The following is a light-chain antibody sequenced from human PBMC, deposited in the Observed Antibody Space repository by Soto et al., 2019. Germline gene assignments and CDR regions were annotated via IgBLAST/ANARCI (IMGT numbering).Light chain of an antibody. Sequence: QSALTQPPSASGSPGQSATISCTGTSSDVGAYNYVSWYQQHPGKAPKLMIYDVSKRPSGVPYRFSGSKSGNAASLTVSRLQGEDEADYYCSSYAGISWVFGGEANVTVL. CDR1: SSDVGAYNY. CDR2: DVS. J-gene: IGLJ3*02. V-gene: IGLV2-8*01. CDR3: SSYAGISWV.